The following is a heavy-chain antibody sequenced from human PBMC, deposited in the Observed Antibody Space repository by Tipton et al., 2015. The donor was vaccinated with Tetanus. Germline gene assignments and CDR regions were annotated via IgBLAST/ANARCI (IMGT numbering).Heavy chain of an antibody. CDR2: IYPGDSDT. Sequence: VQSGGEVKKPGESLKISCKGSGYIFNNYWIGWVRQKPGKGLEWMGIIYPGDSDTRYSPSFQGQVTISVDKSINPPYLQWSSLKASDSSMFYCARAHCTDGVCNFDFWGQGALVTVAS. J-gene: IGHJ4*02. CDR1: GYIFNNYW. CDR3: ARAHCTDGVCNFDF. D-gene: IGHD2-8*01. V-gene: IGHV5-51*01.